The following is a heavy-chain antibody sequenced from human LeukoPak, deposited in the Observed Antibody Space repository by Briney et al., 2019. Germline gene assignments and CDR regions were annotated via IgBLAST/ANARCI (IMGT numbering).Heavy chain of an antibody. CDR3: ARVRSPNTGNYVSPGTPKHFDL. J-gene: IGHJ4*02. Sequence: PSGTLSLTCTVSGGSINSKDHFWGWVRQPPGKGLEWIATIYYSGSTYHNPSLKSRVDISLDGSKNQFSLKLTSLTAADTAFYYCARVRSPNTGNYVSPGTPKHFDLRGRGTLVTVSS. CDR2: IYYSGST. D-gene: IGHD1-1*01. CDR1: GGSINSKDHF. V-gene: IGHV4-39*07.